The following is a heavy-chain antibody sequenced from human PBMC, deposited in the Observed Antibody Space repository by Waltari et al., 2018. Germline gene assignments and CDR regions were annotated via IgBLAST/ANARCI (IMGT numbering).Heavy chain of an antibody. Sequence: QVQLVESGGGVVQPGRSLRLSCAAYGFDLDNYGMHWVRQAPGKGLEWGAIIWCDGTTTYYAESVKGRFTISRDSSRNTVYLQMNSLRAEDTAVYYCARDDRSIAALQYWGQGTLVTVSS. CDR1: GFDLDNYG. CDR2: IWCDGTTT. V-gene: IGHV3-33*01. J-gene: IGHJ4*02. D-gene: IGHD6-6*01. CDR3: ARDDRSIAALQY.